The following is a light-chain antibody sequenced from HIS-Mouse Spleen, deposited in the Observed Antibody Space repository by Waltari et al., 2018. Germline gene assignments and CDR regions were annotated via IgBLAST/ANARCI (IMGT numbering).Light chain of an antibody. CDR2: QDS. V-gene: IGLV3-1*01. CDR1: KLGEKY. Sequence: SYELTQPPSVSVSPGQTASITRSGDKLGEKYACWYQQTPGQSPVLVIYQDSKRPSGIPERFSGSNSGNTATLTISGTQAMDEADYYCQAWDSSTVVFGGGTKLTVL. J-gene: IGLJ2*01. CDR3: QAWDSSTVV.